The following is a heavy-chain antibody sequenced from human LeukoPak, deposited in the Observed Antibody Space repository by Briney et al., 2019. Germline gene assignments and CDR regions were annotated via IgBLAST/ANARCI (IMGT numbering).Heavy chain of an antibody. CDR1: GGSFSGCY. CDR3: ASHRRSRITIFGVVIRDY. CDR2: IYYSGST. J-gene: IGHJ4*02. D-gene: IGHD3-3*01. V-gene: IGHV4-39*01. Sequence: SETLSLTCAVYGGSFSGCYWGWIRQPPGKGLEWIGSIYYSGSTYYNPSLKSRVTISVDTSKNQFSLKLSSVTAADTAVYYCASHRRSRITIFGVVIRDYWGQGTLVTVSS.